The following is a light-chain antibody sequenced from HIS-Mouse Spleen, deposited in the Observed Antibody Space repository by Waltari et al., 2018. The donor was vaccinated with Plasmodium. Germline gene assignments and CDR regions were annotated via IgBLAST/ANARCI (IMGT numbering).Light chain of an antibody. CDR2: EGS. V-gene: IGLV2-23*01. Sequence: QSALTQPASASWPPGQSITISCTGTSRDVGTYNLVSWYQQHPGKAPKLMIYEGSKRPSGVSNRFSGSKSGNTASLTISGLQAEDEADYYCCSYAGSSTYVFGTGTKVTVL. J-gene: IGLJ1*01. CDR1: SRDVGTYNL. CDR3: CSYAGSSTYV.